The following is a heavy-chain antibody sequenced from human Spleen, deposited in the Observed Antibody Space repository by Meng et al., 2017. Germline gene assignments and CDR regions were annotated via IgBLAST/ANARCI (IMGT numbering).Heavy chain of an antibody. J-gene: IGHJ1*01. CDR1: GYTLSSYD. V-gene: IGHV1-8*03. CDR2: MNPNSGST. Sequence: VRWVKEWARVNKPGARVRVPCRAAGYTLSSYDINWVRQAPGQGLEWMGLMNPNSGSTVYAQKFQGRVTFTRDTSIATAYMELSSLGSEDTAVYYCARVATTWSSEYFNHWGQGTLVTVSS. D-gene: IGHD3-10*01. CDR3: ARVATTWSSEYFNH.